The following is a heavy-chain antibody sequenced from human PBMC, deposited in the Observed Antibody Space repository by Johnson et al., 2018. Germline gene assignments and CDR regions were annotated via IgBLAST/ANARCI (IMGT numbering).Heavy chain of an antibody. D-gene: IGHD3-16*01. CDR1: GFNFKKFA. Sequence: VQLVQSGGGLVQPGGSLTLSCAASGFNFKKFAMTWVRQAPGKGLQWVSSVTNSGGNTFYAESVKGRFIISRDNSKNTILLQIHTLRAENTAVFYCAKGLEASYDYVWWRSYPQAAARLDTLDVWGRGTLVTVSS. CDR2: VTNSGGNT. J-gene: IGHJ3*01. CDR3: AKGLEASYDYVWWRSYPQAAARLDTLDV. V-gene: IGHV3-23*04.